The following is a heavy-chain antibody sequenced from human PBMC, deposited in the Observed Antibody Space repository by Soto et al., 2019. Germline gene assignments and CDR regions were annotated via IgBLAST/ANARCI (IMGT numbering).Heavy chain of an antibody. D-gene: IGHD3-22*01. J-gene: IGHJ4*02. Sequence: QVQLVESGGGVVQPGRSLRLSCAASGFTFSSYGMHWVRQAPGKGLEWVAVISYDGSNKYYADSVKGRFTISRDNSKNTLYLQMNGLRAEDTAVYYCAKLTPDDSSGYYSSWGQGTLVTVSS. CDR1: GFTFSSYG. CDR2: ISYDGSNK. CDR3: AKLTPDDSSGYYSS. V-gene: IGHV3-30*18.